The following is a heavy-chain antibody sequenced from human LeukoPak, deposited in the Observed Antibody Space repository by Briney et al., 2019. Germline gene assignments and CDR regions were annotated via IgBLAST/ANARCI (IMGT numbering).Heavy chain of an antibody. V-gene: IGHV1-46*01. CDR2: INHSGGST. CDR1: GYTFTSYY. J-gene: IGHJ6*03. Sequence: GASVKVSCKASGYTFTSYYMYWVRQAPGQGLEWMGIINHSGGSTSYAQKFQVRVTMTRDMSTSTVYRERSSVRSEDSSVYYCARDQGIYYYMDFWGKGTTVTVSS. CDR3: ARDQGIYYYMDF.